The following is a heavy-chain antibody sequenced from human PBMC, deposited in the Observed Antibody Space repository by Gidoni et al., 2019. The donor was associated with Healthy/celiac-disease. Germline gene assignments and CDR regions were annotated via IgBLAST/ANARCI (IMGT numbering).Heavy chain of an antibody. Sequence: QVQLQESGPGLVKPSETLSLTCTVSGGSVSSGSYYWSWIRQPPGKGLEWIGDIYYTGSTNYNPSLKSRVTISADRSKNQFSLKLRSVTAADTAVYYCARVGGYDFFPYWGQGTLVTVSS. CDR3: ARVGGYDFFPY. CDR2: IYYTGST. J-gene: IGHJ4*02. V-gene: IGHV4-61*01. CDR1: GGSVSSGSYY. D-gene: IGHD5-12*01.